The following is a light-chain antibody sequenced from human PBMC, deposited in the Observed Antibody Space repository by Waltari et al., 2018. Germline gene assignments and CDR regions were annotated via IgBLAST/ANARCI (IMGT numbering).Light chain of an antibody. CDR2: VNCDGSH. Sequence: QLVLTQPPSASASPGASVKLTCTLSSGHSDYGIAWHQQQPEKGPRCLMKVNCDGSHTKGDGIPRRFSGSSSGAERYLTISSLQSEDEADSYWQTWGPDNNWVFGGGTKLTVL. J-gene: IGLJ3*02. V-gene: IGLV4-69*02. CDR3: QTWGPDNNWV. CDR1: SGHSDYG.